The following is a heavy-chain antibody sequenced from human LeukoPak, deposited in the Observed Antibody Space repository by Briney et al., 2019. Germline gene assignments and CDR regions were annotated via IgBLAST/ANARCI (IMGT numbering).Heavy chain of an antibody. V-gene: IGHV3-33*08. CDR1: GFTFSSYG. D-gene: IGHD2-2*01. Sequence: PGGSLRLSCSVSGFTFSSYGMHWVRQAPGKGLEWVAVIWYDGSNKYYADSVKGRFTISRDNSKNTLYLQMNSLRAEVTAVYYCARDHCSSTSCYGGDNWFDPWGQGTLVTVSS. CDR2: IWYDGSNK. J-gene: IGHJ5*02. CDR3: ARDHCSSTSCYGGDNWFDP.